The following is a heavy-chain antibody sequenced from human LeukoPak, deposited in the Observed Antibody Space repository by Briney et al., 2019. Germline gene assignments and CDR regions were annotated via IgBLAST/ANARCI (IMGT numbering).Heavy chain of an antibody. D-gene: IGHD6-19*01. CDR3: ARGGGSGLSH. Sequence: ASVKVPCKASGCTFISYGISWVRQAPGQGLEWMGWVSPYNGNTMSAQKLQGRVTMTTDTSTATAYMELTSLRSDDTAVYYCARGGGSGLSHWGQGTLVTVSP. CDR1: GCTFISYG. V-gene: IGHV1-18*01. CDR2: VSPYNGNT. J-gene: IGHJ4*02.